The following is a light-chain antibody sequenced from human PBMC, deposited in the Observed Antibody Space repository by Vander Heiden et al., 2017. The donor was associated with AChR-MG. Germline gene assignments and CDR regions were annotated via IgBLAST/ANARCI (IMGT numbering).Light chain of an antibody. Sequence: QAVVTQEPSLTASPGGTPTLTCGSNTGTVTRGHYPHWFQQKPGQAPMILMYDTSNKHSWTPDWFSGSLIGGNAALTLSGAQSEDEAYYYCLLFASGVRVFGGGTKVTVL. J-gene: IGLJ3*02. CDR1: TGTVTRGHY. CDR2: DTS. CDR3: LLFASGVRV. V-gene: IGLV7-46*01.